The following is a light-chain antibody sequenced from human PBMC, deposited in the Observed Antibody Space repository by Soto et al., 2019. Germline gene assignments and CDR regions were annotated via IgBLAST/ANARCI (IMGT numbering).Light chain of an antibody. J-gene: IGKJ5*01. CDR1: QNILYSSNNNNY. CDR2: WAS. CDR3: QQYYSTPVT. V-gene: IGKV4-1*01. Sequence: DIVMTQSPDSLAVSPGERAAINCKSSQNILYSSNNNNYLAWYQQKPGQPPRLLIYWASTRESGVPDRFSGSGSGTDFTLTINSLQAEDVAVYYCQQYYSTPVTFGQGTRLEIK.